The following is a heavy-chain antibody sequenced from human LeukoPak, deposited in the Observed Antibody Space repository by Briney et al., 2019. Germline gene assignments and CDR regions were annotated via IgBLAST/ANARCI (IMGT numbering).Heavy chain of an antibody. J-gene: IGHJ4*02. CDR3: ARGVPYDSWSGPHYSDY. V-gene: IGHV3-7*01. CDR1: RFTLSTYW. Sequence: GGSLRLSCAASRFTLSTYWMSWVRQAPGKGLEWVAHIKQDGSQEYYVDSVKGRFTISRDSAKNSLYPQMNSLRAEDTAVYYCARGVPYDSWSGPHYSDYWGQGTLVTVSS. D-gene: IGHD3-3*01. CDR2: IKQDGSQE.